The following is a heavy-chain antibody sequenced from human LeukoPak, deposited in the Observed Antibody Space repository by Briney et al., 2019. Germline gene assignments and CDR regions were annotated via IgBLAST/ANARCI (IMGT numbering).Heavy chain of an antibody. Sequence: SETLSLTCTVSGGSISNYYWSWIRQPAGKGLEWIGRIYTSGSTNYNPSLKSRVTMSVDTSKNQFSLKLSSVTAADTAVYYCARETTATGWFDPWGQGTLVTVSS. J-gene: IGHJ5*02. D-gene: IGHD2-15*01. CDR3: ARETTATGWFDP. CDR1: GGSISNYY. V-gene: IGHV4-4*07. CDR2: IYTSGST.